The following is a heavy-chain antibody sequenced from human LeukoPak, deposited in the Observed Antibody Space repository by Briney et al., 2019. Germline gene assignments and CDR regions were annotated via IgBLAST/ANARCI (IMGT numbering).Heavy chain of an antibody. J-gene: IGHJ4*02. D-gene: IGHD1-1*01. Sequence: GGSLRLSCAASGFTFSSDAMSWVRQAPGKGLEWVSATTGSGTGTYYADSVKGRFTISRDDSKNTLYLQMNSLRAEDTAVYYCARMGKGTLDYWGQGTLVTVSS. CDR2: TTGSGTGT. CDR1: GFTFSSDA. CDR3: ARMGKGTLDY. V-gene: IGHV3-23*01.